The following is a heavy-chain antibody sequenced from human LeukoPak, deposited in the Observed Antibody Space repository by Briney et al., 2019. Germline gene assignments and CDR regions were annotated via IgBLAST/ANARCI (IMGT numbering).Heavy chain of an antibody. Sequence: SETLSLTCTVSAGSISSTSYSWGWIRQPPGKGLEWIGSVYYSGSTYYNPSLKSRVTISVDTSKNQFSLKLSSVTAADTAVYYCARDHGIAVDWFDPWGQGTLVTVSS. J-gene: IGHJ5*02. D-gene: IGHD6-19*01. CDR1: AGSISSTSYS. CDR2: VYYSGST. CDR3: ARDHGIAVDWFDP. V-gene: IGHV4-39*07.